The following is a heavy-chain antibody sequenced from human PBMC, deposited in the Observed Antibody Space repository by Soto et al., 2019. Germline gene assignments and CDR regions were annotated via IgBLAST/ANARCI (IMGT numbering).Heavy chain of an antibody. J-gene: IGHJ6*02. CDR3: ARVDSSSWYYYYGMDV. D-gene: IGHD6-13*01. CDR1: GYSFTSYW. CDR2: IYPGDSDT. Sequence: GESLKISCKGSGYSFTSYWIGWVRQMPGKGLEWMGIIYPGDSDTRYSPSFQGQVTISADKSISTAYLQWSSLKASDTAMYYCARVDSSSWYYYYGMDVWGQGTTVTVSS. V-gene: IGHV5-51*01.